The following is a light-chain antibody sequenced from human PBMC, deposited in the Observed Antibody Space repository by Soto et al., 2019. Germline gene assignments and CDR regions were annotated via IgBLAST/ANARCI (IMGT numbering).Light chain of an antibody. CDR1: QSVSSN. V-gene: IGKV3-15*01. CDR3: QQYNNWPPVT. Sequence: EIGMTQSPATLSVSPGERAILSCRASQSVSSNLAWYQQKPGQAPRLLIYGASTRATGIPARFSGSGSGTEFTLTISSLQSEDFALYYCQQYNNWPPVTFGQGTRLEI. J-gene: IGKJ5*01. CDR2: GAS.